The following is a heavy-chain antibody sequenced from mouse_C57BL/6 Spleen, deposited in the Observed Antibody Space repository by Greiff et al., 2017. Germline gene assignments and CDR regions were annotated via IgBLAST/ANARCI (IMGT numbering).Heavy chain of an antibody. CDR3: ARSGLYDGYLYYFDY. J-gene: IGHJ2*01. Sequence: VHVKQSGPELVKPGASVKISCKASGYSFTGYYMHWVKQSHGNILDWIGYIYPYNGVSSYNQKFKGKATLTVDKSSSTAYMELRSLTSEDSAVYYCARSGLYDGYLYYFDYWGQGTTLTVSS. CDR1: GYSFTGYY. D-gene: IGHD2-3*01. V-gene: IGHV1-31*01. CDR2: IYPYNGVS.